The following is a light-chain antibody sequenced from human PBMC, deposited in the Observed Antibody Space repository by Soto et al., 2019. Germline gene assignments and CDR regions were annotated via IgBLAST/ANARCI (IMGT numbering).Light chain of an antibody. CDR2: AAS. V-gene: IGKV1-39*01. CDR1: QSISSY. Sequence: DIQMTQSPSSLSASVGDRVTITCRASQSISSYLNWYQQKPGKAPKLLIYAASSLQSGVPSRFSGSGSGTDFTLTISSLQPEDFAVYYCQPRSNWPPITFGQGTRLEIK. CDR3: QPRSNWPPIT. J-gene: IGKJ5*01.